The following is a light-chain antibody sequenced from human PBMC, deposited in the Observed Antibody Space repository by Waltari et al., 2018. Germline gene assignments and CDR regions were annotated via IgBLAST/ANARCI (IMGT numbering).Light chain of an antibody. V-gene: IGLV3-1*01. CDR2: QYN. CDR3: QAWDSNAAV. J-gene: IGLJ2*01. CDR1: KLGDKF. Sequence: SYELTQPPSVSVSPGQTASIPCSGDKLGDKFACWYQQKPGQSPIRVIYQYNKRPSGIPERFSGSNSGSTATLTISGTQTMDEADYYCQAWDSNAAVFGGGTKLTVL.